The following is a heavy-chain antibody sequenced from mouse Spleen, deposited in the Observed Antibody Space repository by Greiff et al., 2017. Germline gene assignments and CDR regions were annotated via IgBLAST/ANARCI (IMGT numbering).Heavy chain of an antibody. CDR2: IDPETGGT. CDR3: TCYYYGSRFAY. V-gene: IGHV1-15*01. CDR1: GYTFTDYE. J-gene: IGHJ3*01. D-gene: IGHD1-1*01. Sequence: QVQLQQSGAELVRPGASVTLSCKASGYTFTDYEMHWVKQTPVHGLEWIGAIDPETGGTAYSQKFKGKAILTADKSSSTAYMELRSLTSEDSAVYYCTCYYYGSRFAYWGQGTLVTVSA.